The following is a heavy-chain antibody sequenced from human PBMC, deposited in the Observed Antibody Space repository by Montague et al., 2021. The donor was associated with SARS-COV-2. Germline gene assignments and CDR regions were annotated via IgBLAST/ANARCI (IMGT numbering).Heavy chain of an antibody. CDR1: GGSISSYY. Sequence: SETLSLTCTVSGGSISSYYWNWIRQPPGKGLEWIGYIYYSGTTNYIPSLKSRVTISLDTPKNQFSLNQNSVTAADTAIYYCARDQAAKSSCKGAFDIWGQGRLVTVSS. J-gene: IGHJ3*02. CDR2: IYYSGTT. CDR3: ARDQAAKSSCKGAFDI. V-gene: IGHV4-59*12. D-gene: IGHD3-10*01.